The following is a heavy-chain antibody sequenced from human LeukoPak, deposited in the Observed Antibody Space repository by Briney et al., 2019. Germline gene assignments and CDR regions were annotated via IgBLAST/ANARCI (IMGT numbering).Heavy chain of an antibody. CDR3: ARDPTSSWETAFDM. CDR2: ISYEGNTR. CDR1: GFNFSNYA. Sequence: EGSLRLSCAASGFNFSNYAMHWVRQAPGKGLEWVAVISYEGNTRHYADSVKGRFTISRDNSKNKHYLQMNSLRAEDTAVYYCARDPTSSWETAFDMWGQGTMVTVSS. D-gene: IGHD1-26*01. J-gene: IGHJ3*02. V-gene: IGHV3-30*04.